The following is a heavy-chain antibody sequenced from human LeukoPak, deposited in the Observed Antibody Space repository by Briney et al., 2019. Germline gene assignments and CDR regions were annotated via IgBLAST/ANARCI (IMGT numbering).Heavy chain of an antibody. CDR3: ARITMTTSGWYFDL. Sequence: VASVKVSCKASGYTFTSHYTHWVRQAPGEGLEWMGIIHPSGGSTTYAQKFQGRVTMTTDTSTSTVYMELSSLRSEDTALYYCARITMTTSGWYFDLWGRGTLVTVSS. V-gene: IGHV1-46*01. CDR1: GYTFTSHY. J-gene: IGHJ2*01. CDR2: IHPSGGST. D-gene: IGHD3-22*01.